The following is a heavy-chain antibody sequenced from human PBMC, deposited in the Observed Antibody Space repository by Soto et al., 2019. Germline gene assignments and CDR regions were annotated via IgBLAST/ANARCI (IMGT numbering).Heavy chain of an antibody. J-gene: IGHJ5*02. CDR1: GGSFSGYY. CDR3: ASPKIAFYNWFDP. V-gene: IGHV4-34*01. D-gene: IGHD3-3*02. Sequence: PSETLSLTCAVYGGSFSGYYWSWIRQPPGKGLEWIGEINHSGSTNYNPSLKSRVTISVDTSKNQFSLKLSSVTAADTAVYYCASPKIAFYNWFDPWGQGILVTVSS. CDR2: INHSGST.